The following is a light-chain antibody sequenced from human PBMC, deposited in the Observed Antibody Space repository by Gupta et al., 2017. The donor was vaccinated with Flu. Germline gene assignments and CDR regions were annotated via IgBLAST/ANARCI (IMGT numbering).Light chain of an antibody. CDR1: QSISSY. CDR2: AAS. V-gene: IGKV1-39*01. Sequence: DLQMTLSPSSLSASVGDRVTIPCRASQSISSYLNWYQQKPGNATKLLIYAASSLQSGVPSRFSGSGSGTDFTLISSSLQPEDFATYYCQQSYSTPPFFGEGTKGEIK. J-gene: IGKJ4*01. CDR3: QQSYSTPPF.